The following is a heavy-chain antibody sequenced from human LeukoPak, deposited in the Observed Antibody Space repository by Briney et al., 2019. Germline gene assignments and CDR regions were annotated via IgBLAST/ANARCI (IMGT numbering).Heavy chain of an antibody. Sequence: PGRSLRLSCAASGFTFSSYAMHWVRQAPGQGLEWVAVISYDGSNKYYADTVKGRFTISRDNSKNTPYLQMNSLRAEDTAVYYCARDPSSHYYDSSGYYDYWGQGTLVTVSS. D-gene: IGHD3-22*01. V-gene: IGHV3-30-3*01. CDR2: ISYDGSNK. CDR1: GFTFSSYA. J-gene: IGHJ4*02. CDR3: ARDPSSHYYDSSGYYDY.